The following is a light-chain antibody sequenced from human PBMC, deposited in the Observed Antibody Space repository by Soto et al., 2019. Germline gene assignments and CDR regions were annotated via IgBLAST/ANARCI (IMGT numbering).Light chain of an antibody. J-gene: IGKJ3*01. CDR2: AAS. CDR1: QGISSY. CDR3: QQLNSYTPT. Sequence: IQLTQSPSSLSASVGDRVTITCRASQGISSYLAWYQQKPGKAPKLLIYAASTLQSGVPSRFSGSGSGTDFTLTISSLQPEDFANYYCQQLNSYTPTFGPGTKVDSK. V-gene: IGKV1-9*01.